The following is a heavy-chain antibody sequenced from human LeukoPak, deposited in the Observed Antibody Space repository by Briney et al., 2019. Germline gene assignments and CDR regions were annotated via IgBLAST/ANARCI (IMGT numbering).Heavy chain of an antibody. CDR3: ARGGYYDILTGYYYGMDV. CDR2: IYYSGST. CDR1: GGSISSHY. D-gene: IGHD3-9*01. J-gene: IGHJ6*02. Sequence: SETLSLTCTVSGGSISSHYWSWIRQPPGKGLKWIGYIYYSGSTNYNPSLKSRVTISVDTSKNQFSLKLSSVTAADTAVYYCARGGYYDILTGYYYGMDVWGQGTTVTVSS. V-gene: IGHV4-59*11.